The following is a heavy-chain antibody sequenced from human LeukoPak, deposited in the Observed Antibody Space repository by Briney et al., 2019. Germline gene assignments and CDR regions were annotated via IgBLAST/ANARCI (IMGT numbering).Heavy chain of an antibody. CDR3: SRPGYCSGDTCYVAFDI. CDR1: GFTFSSYG. V-gene: IGHV3-30*03. J-gene: IGHJ3*02. D-gene: IGHD2-15*01. Sequence: PGGSLRLSCAASGFTFSSYGMHWVRQAPGKGLEWVAVISYDGSNKYYADSVKGRFTISRDNSKNTLYPQMNSLRAEDTAVYYCSRPGYCSGDTCYVAFDIWGQGIMVTVSS. CDR2: ISYDGSNK.